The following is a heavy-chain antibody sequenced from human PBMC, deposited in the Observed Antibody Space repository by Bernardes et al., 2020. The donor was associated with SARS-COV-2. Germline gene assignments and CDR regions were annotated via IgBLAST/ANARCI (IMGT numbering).Heavy chain of an antibody. Sequence: SNTLQVTFAFSGGSFSGYYWGWIHQPPGNGLEWIGGINHAGSTNYNPSLNRRVTTSLDTSKNQFFLKVTSMTAADTALYYCMRSKATRTDLWGQGALVTVSS. J-gene: IGHJ5*02. V-gene: IGHV4-34*01. CDR3: MRSKATRTDL. CDR2: INHAGST. CDR1: GGSFSGYY.